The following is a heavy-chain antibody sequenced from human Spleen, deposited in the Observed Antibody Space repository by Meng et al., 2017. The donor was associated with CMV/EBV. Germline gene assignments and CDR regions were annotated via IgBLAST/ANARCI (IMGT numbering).Heavy chain of an antibody. V-gene: IGHV3-23*01. D-gene: IGHD2-2*01. CDR1: RSTFSSYS. CDR2: ISGSGSKT. Sequence: GGSLRLSCAASRSTFSSYSMGWVRQAPGKGLEWLSSISGSGSKTHYADSVKGRFTVSRDNSEDTLYLQMNSLRAEDTAIYYCAKFPPDPPYCSSPSCSPNFDYWGQGTPVTVSS. CDR3: AKFPPDPPYCSSPSCSPNFDY. J-gene: IGHJ4*02.